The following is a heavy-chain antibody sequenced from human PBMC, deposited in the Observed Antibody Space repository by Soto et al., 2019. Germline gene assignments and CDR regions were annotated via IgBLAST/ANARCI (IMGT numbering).Heavy chain of an antibody. Sequence: QVQLVESGGGLIKPGGSLRLSCAASGFTFSDYYMSWIRQAPGKGLEWVSYISSRSSTLFYADSVKGRFTISRDNVKNSLYLQMNILRAEDTAVYYCASGTNGAFFVYWGQGILVTVSS. V-gene: IGHV3-11*01. D-gene: IGHD2-8*01. CDR1: GFTFSDYY. J-gene: IGHJ4*02. CDR2: ISSRSSTL. CDR3: ASGTNGAFFVY.